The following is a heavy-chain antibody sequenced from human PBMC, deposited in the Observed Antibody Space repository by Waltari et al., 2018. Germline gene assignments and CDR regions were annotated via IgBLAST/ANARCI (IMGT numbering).Heavy chain of an antibody. CDR2: IYYSGST. J-gene: IGHJ4*02. Sequence: QLQLQESGPGLVKPSETLSLTCTVSGGSISSSSYYWGWIRQPPGKGLEWIGSIYYSGSTYYNPSLKSRVTISVDTSKNQFSLKLGSVTAADTAVYYCARGWRYSGYVVYWGQGTLVTVSS. CDR1: GGSISSSSYY. V-gene: IGHV4-39*07. D-gene: IGHD5-12*01. CDR3: ARGWRYSGYVVY.